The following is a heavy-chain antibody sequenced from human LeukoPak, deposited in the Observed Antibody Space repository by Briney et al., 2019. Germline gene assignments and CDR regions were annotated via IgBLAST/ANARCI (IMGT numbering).Heavy chain of an antibody. CDR2: IIPIFGTA. Sequence: SVKVSCKASGYTFSSYAIHWVRQAPGQGLEWMGGIIPIFGTANYAQKFQGRVTITADESTSTAYMELSSLRSEDTAVYYCARDDYYDSSGYYMMDVWGKGTTVTVSS. J-gene: IGHJ6*04. D-gene: IGHD3-22*01. CDR1: GYTFSSYA. CDR3: ARDDYYDSSGYYMMDV. V-gene: IGHV1-69*13.